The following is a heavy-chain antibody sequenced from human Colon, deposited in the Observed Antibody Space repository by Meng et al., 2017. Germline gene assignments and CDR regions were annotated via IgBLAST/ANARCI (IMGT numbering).Heavy chain of an antibody. CDR1: GFTLTGYS. CDR3: AREGAVVTTIGGGYFDY. V-gene: IGHV3-21*01. J-gene: IGHJ4*02. D-gene: IGHD2-21*02. CDR2: ISSTTRYI. Sequence: EVQLVESGGGLVKPGGSLRLSCAASGFTLTGYSMNWVRQAPGKGLEWVSSISSTTRYIYYADSLKGRFTIPRDNAKNSLYLQMNSLRAEDTAVYYCAREGAVVTTIGGGYFDYWGQGILVTVSS.